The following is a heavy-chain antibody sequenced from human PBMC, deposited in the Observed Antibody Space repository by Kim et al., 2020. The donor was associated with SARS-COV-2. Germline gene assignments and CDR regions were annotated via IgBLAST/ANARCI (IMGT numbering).Heavy chain of an antibody. CDR3: ARGPTGGIDF. Sequence: STNCNPSLKSRVTISIDTSKNQVSLKLSSVTAADTALYYCARGPTGGIDFWGQGTLVTVSS. CDR2: ST. D-gene: IGHD7-27*01. V-gene: IGHV4-34*01. J-gene: IGHJ4*02.